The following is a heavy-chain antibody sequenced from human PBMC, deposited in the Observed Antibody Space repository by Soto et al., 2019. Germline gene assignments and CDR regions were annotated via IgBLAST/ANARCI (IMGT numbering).Heavy chain of an antibody. CDR1: GYSFTPYW. CDR2: TYPGDSDT. D-gene: IGHD5-12*01. Sequence: PGESLNISCKGSGYSFTPYWIGWVRQMPGKGLEWMGITYPGDSDTRYSPSFQGQVTISVDKSINTAYLQWSSLKASDTAMYYCARQRDISSSVTGPFDMWGQGTMVTVSS. V-gene: IGHV5-51*01. CDR3: ARQRDISSSVTGPFDM. J-gene: IGHJ3*02.